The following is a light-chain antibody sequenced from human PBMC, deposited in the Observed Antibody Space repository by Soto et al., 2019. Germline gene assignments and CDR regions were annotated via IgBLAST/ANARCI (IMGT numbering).Light chain of an antibody. J-gene: IGKJ1*01. Sequence: DIEMSRSPYSLSASVGDRVTSTCRTRQRSSVHLNWYPQIPGKVVKLRMYAACSLQSGGPARFSGSASGTDFTLPISSLQAEDFATSLGQQAFSAEWTLGKGHKV. CDR3: QQAFSAEWT. CDR2: AAC. V-gene: IGKV1-39*01. CDR1: QRSSVH.